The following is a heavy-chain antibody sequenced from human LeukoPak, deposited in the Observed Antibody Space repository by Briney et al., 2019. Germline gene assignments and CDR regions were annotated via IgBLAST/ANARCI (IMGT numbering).Heavy chain of an antibody. CDR1: GYTFTSYD. J-gene: IGHJ4*02. V-gene: IGHV1-8*01. Sequence: ASVKVSCKASGYTFTSYDINWVRQATVQGLEWMGWMNPNGGNTGYAQKFQGRVTMTRNTSISTAYMELSSLRSEDTAVYYCARGRVYCSSTSCYANYFDYWGQGTLVTVSS. CDR2: MNPNGGNT. CDR3: ARGRVYCSSTSCYANYFDY. D-gene: IGHD2-2*01.